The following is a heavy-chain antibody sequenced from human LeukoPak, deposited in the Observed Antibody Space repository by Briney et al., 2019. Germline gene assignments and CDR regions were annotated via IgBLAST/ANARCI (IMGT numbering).Heavy chain of an antibody. J-gene: IGHJ4*02. CDR3: ARGRHPGPTWISEY. D-gene: IGHD5-12*01. CDR1: EYTFTSYD. V-gene: IGHV1-8*01. Sequence: GASVKVSCEAFEYTFTSYDINWVRQATGQGLEWMGWMNPNSGNTGYAQKFQGRATMTRNTSISTAYMELSSLTSEDTAVYYCARGRHPGPTWISEYWGQGTLVTVSS. CDR2: MNPNSGNT.